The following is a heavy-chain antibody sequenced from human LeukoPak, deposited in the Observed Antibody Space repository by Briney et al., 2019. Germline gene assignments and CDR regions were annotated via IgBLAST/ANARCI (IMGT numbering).Heavy chain of an antibody. J-gene: IGHJ5*02. V-gene: IGHV1-58*01. CDR3: AAEDTLVRGVIIPFAP. D-gene: IGHD3-10*01. CDR1: GFTLIKPA. Sequence: GASVKVSCKASGFTLIKPAVQWMRQARGPRLESVGWIIDGSGQTRYAQKFQERVTITRDMSTSTAFLERSSLRSEDSAVYYCAAEDTLVRGVIIPFAPWGQGTLVTVSS. CDR2: IIDGSGQT.